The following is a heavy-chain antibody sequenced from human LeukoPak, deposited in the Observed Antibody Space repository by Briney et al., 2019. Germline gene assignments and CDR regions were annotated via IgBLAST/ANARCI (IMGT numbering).Heavy chain of an antibody. CDR1: GFTFNNYA. V-gene: IGHV3-23*01. CDR2: ITASGGST. Sequence: GGSLRLSCASSGFTFNNYAMTWVRQAPGKGLEWVSSITASGGSTYCAHSVKGRFTISRHNSKNTLYLQMSSLRAEDTAVYYCARDYPTSGIVTIFDCWGQGTLVTVSS. J-gene: IGHJ4*02. D-gene: IGHD1-1*01. CDR3: ARDYPTSGIVTIFDC.